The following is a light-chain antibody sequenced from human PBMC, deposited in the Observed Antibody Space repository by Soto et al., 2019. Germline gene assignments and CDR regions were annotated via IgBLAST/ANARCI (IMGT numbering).Light chain of an antibody. Sequence: QSALTQPASVSGSPGLSITISCTGTISDVGSYNYVSWYQQHPGKAPKLMIYDVSNRPSGVSNRFSGSKSGNTASLTISGLQAEDEAEYYCSSYTTTSNYVFGTGNKVTVL. J-gene: IGLJ1*01. CDR3: SSYTTTSNYV. V-gene: IGLV2-14*03. CDR2: DVS. CDR1: ISDVGSYNY.